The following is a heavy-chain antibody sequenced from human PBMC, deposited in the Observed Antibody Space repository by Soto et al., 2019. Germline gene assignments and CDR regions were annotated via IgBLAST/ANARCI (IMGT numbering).Heavy chain of an antibody. J-gene: IGHJ6*02. CDR1: GGSFSDFY. Sequence: GGSLRLSRVVSGGSFSDFYMSWIRKAPGKGLEWVSHISTDSSNTKYGDSVKGRFTVSRDNAKRSLYLQMNSLRVEDTGIYYCATYGMDVWGQGTTVTVSS. V-gene: IGHV3-11*06. CDR3: ATYGMDV. CDR2: ISTDSSNT.